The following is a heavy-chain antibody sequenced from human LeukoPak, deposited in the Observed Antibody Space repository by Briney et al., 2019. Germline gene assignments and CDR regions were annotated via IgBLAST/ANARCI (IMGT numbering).Heavy chain of an antibody. CDR1: GGSISSDSYY. D-gene: IGHD3-3*01. V-gene: IGHV4-61*02. J-gene: IGHJ5*01. CDR2: IYDSGST. Sequence: SQTLSLTCSVSGGSISSDSYYWSWIRQPAGKGLEWIGRIYDSGSTNYNPSLESRVTISVDTSKNQFTLKLSSVTAADTAVYYCARALRDFGNWFDSWGQGTLVTVS. CDR3: ARALRDFGNWFDS.